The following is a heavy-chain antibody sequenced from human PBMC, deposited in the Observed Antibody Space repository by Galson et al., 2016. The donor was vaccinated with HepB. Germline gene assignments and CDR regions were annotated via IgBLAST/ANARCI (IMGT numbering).Heavy chain of an antibody. V-gene: IGHV4-39*01. CDR2: IFYSART. J-gene: IGHJ4*02. CDR3: ARGYTSGEYCFDY. CDR1: GGSIRTSSYY. Sequence: SEILSLTCSVSGGSIRTSSYYWGWVRQPPGKGLQWIGNIFYSARTYYNPSLKSRVTVSVDTSKNQFSLRLTSVTAADTAMYYCARGYTSGEYCFDYWGQGTLVTVSS. D-gene: IGHD5-18*01.